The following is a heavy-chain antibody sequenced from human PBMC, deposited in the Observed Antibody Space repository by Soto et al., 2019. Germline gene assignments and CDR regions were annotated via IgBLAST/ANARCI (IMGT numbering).Heavy chain of an antibody. D-gene: IGHD6-19*01. CDR2: IYYSGST. CDR1: GGSISSYY. J-gene: IGHJ6*02. V-gene: IGHV4-59*01. CDR3: AREYYSSGLSMAFMDV. Sequence: SETLSLTCTVSGGSISSYYWSWIRQPPGKGLEWIGYIYYSGSTNYNPSLKSRVTISVATSKNQFSLKLSSVTAADTAVYYCAREYYSSGLSMAFMDVWGQGTTVTVSS.